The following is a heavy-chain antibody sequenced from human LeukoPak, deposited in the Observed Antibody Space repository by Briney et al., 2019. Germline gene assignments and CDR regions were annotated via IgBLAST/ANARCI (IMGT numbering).Heavy chain of an antibody. CDR2: IYYSGST. Sequence: PSETLSLTCTVSGGSISSYYWSWIWQPPGKGLEWIGYIYYSGSTNYNPSLKSRVTISVDTSKNQFSLKLSSVTAADTAVYYCAREDYYDSSGPVNAFDIWGQGTMVTVSS. D-gene: IGHD3-22*01. CDR3: AREDYYDSSGPVNAFDI. J-gene: IGHJ3*02. V-gene: IGHV4-59*13. CDR1: GGSISSYY.